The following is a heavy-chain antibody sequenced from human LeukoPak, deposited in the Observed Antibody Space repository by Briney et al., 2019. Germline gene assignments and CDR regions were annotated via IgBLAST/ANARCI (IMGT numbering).Heavy chain of an antibody. V-gene: IGHV1-69*13. CDR3: ARHIGLLWFGEHAFDY. CDR2: IIPIFGTA. D-gene: IGHD3-10*01. Sequence: SVKVSCKASGYTFTSYGISWVRQAPGQGLEWMGGIIPIFGTANYAQKFQGRVTITADESTSTAYMELSSLRSEDTAVYYCARHIGLLWFGEHAFDYWGQGTLVTVSS. CDR1: GYTFTSYG. J-gene: IGHJ4*02.